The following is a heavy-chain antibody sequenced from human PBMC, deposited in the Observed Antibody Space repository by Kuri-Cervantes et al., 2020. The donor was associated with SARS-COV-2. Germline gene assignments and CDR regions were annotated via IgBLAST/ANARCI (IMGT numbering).Heavy chain of an antibody. CDR2: IWYDGSNK. Sequence: GESLKISCAASGFTFSSYGMHWVRQAPGKGLEWVAVIWYDGSNKYYADSVKGRFTISRDNSKNTLYLQMNSLRAEDTAVYYCAREELRFLEWLLFVGDYYYHGMDVWGQGTTVTVSS. CDR3: AREELRFLEWLLFVGDYYYHGMDV. J-gene: IGHJ6*02. D-gene: IGHD3-3*01. V-gene: IGHV3-33*01. CDR1: GFTFSSYG.